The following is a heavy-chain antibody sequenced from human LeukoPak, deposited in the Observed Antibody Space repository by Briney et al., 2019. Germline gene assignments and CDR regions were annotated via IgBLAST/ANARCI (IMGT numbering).Heavy chain of an antibody. J-gene: IGHJ4*02. D-gene: IGHD2-15*01. Sequence: PGRSLRLSCAASGFTFDTYGMHWVRQAPGKGLEWVALIWYDGSIKYHADSVKGRFTISRDNSKNTLYLQMNSLRAEDTAVYYCAKDPKSCTGGSCYPKSYFDSWGQGSLVTVSS. CDR2: IWYDGSIK. CDR3: AKDPKSCTGGSCYPKSYFDS. V-gene: IGHV3-33*06. CDR1: GFTFDTYG.